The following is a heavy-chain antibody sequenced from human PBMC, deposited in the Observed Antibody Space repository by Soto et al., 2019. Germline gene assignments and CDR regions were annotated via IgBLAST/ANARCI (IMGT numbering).Heavy chain of an antibody. CDR3: ARGPYRGYSYGYPPHYYYYYGMAV. Sequence: PSETLSLTCAVYGGSFSGYYWSWIRQPPGKGLEWIGGINHSGSTNYNPSLKSRVTISVDTSKNQFSLKLSSVTAADTAVYYCARGPYRGYSYGYPPHYYYYYGMAVWGQGTTVTVSS. V-gene: IGHV4-34*01. D-gene: IGHD5-18*01. J-gene: IGHJ6*02. CDR1: GGSFSGYY. CDR2: INHSGST.